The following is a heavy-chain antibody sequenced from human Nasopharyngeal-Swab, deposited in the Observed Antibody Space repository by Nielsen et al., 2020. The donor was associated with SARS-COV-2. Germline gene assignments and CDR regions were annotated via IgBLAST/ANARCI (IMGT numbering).Heavy chain of an antibody. V-gene: IGHV3-7*01. Sequence: GEALKISWADSGFTFSNYWMSWVRQAPGKGLEWVANIKEDGSAKYYVDSVKGRFTISRDNAEKSLYLEMNSLRAEDTAVYYCARVSRAISGDYWGQGTLVTVYS. CDR3: ARVSRAISGDY. J-gene: IGHJ4*02. CDR1: GFTFSNYW. CDR2: IKEDGSAK. D-gene: IGHD1-20*01.